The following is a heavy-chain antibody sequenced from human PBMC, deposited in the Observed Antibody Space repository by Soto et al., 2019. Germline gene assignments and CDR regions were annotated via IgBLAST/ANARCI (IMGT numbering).Heavy chain of an antibody. V-gene: IGHV4-59*08. CDR3: GGGRLPSPTAVVY. D-gene: IGHD3-16*01. Sequence: QVQLQESGPGLVKPSETLSLTCTVSGGSISSYYWSWIRQPPGKGLEWIGYIYYSGSTNYNPSLRARVTITVDTSNNQFSLQLSSGTAADTAVYYCGGGRLPSPTAVVYWGQGTLVTVSS. CDR1: GGSISSYY. J-gene: IGHJ4*02. CDR2: IYYSGST.